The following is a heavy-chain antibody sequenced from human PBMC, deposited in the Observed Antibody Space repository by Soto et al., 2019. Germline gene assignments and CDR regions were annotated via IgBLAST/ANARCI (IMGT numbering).Heavy chain of an antibody. V-gene: IGHV4-4*02. Sequence: SETLSLTCAVSGGSISSSNWWSWVRQPPGKGLEWIGEIYHSGSTNYNPSLKSRVTISVDKSKNQFSLKLSSVTAADTAVYYCARAGFYYDSSLSMDVWRQGTTVTVSS. CDR3: ARAGFYYDSSLSMDV. D-gene: IGHD3-22*01. CDR2: IYHSGST. CDR1: GGSISSSNW. J-gene: IGHJ6*02.